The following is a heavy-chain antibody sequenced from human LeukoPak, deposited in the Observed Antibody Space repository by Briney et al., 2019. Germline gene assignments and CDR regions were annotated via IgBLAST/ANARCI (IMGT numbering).Heavy chain of an antibody. J-gene: IGHJ4*02. CDR1: GFTFYDYA. D-gene: IGHD6-6*01. CDR2: ISGDGGST. Sequence: GGSLRLSCAASGFTFYDYALHWVRHAPGKGLEWVSLISGDGGSTYYADSVKGRFTISRDNSKNSLYLQMNSLRTEDTALYYCAKEKQLGSLDYWGQGTLVTVSS. CDR3: AKEKQLGSLDY. V-gene: IGHV3-43*02.